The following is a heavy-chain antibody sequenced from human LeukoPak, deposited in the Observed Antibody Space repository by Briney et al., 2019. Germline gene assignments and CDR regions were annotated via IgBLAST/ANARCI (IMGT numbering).Heavy chain of an antibody. V-gene: IGHV1-18*01. CDR2: ISAYNGNT. J-gene: IGHJ4*02. D-gene: IGHD3-10*01. CDR1: GYTFTSYG. CDR3: AARNYYGSGSYYKGNDGSDY. Sequence: GASVKVSCKASGYTFTSYGISWVRQAPGQGLEWMGWISAYNGNTNYAQKLQGRVTMTTDTSTSTAYMELRSLRSDDTAVYYCAARNYYGSGSYYKGNDGSDYWGQGTLVTVSS.